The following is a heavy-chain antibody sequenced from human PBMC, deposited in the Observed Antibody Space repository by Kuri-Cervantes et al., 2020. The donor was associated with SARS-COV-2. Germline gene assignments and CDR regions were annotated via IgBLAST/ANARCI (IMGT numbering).Heavy chain of an antibody. Sequence: GGSLRLSCAASGFNFSSYAMHWVRQAPGKGLERVAVISYDGSNKYYADSVKGRFTISRDNSKNTLYLQMNSLRAEDTAVYYCARGGGGYYQTDFDYWGQGTLVTVSS. D-gene: IGHD3-22*01. CDR2: ISYDGSNK. CDR1: GFNFSSYA. J-gene: IGHJ4*02. V-gene: IGHV3-30-3*01. CDR3: ARGGGGYYQTDFDY.